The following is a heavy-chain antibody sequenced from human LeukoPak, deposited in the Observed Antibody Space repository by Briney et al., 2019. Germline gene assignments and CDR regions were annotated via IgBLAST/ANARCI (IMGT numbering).Heavy chain of an antibody. CDR2: ISSYGDRT. J-gene: IGHJ5*01. CDR3: ARGWSRSGYYDS. Sequence: GGSLRLSCAASGFTFSTYGMHWVRQAPGKGLQYVSSISSYGDRTYYASSVKGRFTISRDNSKNTVYLQMDSLRGEDTAVYYCARGWSRSGYYDSWGQGTLVTVSS. CDR1: GFTFSTYG. V-gene: IGHV3-64*01. D-gene: IGHD3-22*01.